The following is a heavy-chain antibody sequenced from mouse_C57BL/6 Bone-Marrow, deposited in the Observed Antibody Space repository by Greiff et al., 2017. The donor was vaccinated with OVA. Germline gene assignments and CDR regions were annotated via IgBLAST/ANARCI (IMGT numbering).Heavy chain of an antibody. CDR2: IHPSDSDT. D-gene: IGHD4-1*01. Sequence: VQLQQPGAELVKPGASVKVSCKASGFTFTSYWMHWVKQRPGQGLEWIGRIHPSDSDTNYNQQFKGKVTLTVDKSSNTAYMQLSSLTSEDSAVYYCVTGTGYYWGQGTTLTVSS. CDR3: VTGTGYY. V-gene: IGHV1-74*01. J-gene: IGHJ2*01. CDR1: GFTFTSYW.